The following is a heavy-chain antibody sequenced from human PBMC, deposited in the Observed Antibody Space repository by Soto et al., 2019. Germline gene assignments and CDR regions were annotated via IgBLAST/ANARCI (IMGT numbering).Heavy chain of an antibody. CDR1: GFTFSSSA. V-gene: IGHV3-30-3*01. Sequence: LRMSCAASGFTFSSSAMHWINKAPGKGLEWVAVISYDGSNKYYADSVKGRFTISRDNSKNTLYLQMNSLRAEDTAVYYCARVEVLMVYAPPEGDYYSGMDVWGQGTTVTVSS. CDR3: ARVEVLMVYAPPEGDYYSGMDV. D-gene: IGHD2-8*01. CDR2: ISYDGSNK. J-gene: IGHJ6*02.